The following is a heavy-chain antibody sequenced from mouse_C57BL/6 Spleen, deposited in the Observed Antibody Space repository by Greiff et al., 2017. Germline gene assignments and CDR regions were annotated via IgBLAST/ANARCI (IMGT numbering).Heavy chain of an antibody. D-gene: IGHD2-2*01. CDR3: ARGYGYDGYYAMDY. J-gene: IGHJ4*01. CDR2: ILPGSGST. CDR1: GYTFTGYW. Sequence: VQLQQSGAELMKPGASVKLSCKATGYTFTGYWIEWVKQRPGPGLEWIGEILPGSGSTNYNEKIKGKATFTADTSSNTAYMQVSSLPTEDSAIYYCARGYGYDGYYAMDYWGQGTSVTVSS. V-gene: IGHV1-9*01.